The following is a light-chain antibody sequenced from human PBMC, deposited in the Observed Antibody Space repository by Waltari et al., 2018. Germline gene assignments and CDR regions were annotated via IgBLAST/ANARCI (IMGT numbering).Light chain of an antibody. J-gene: IGKJ1*01. Sequence: DVVMTQPPLSLPVTLGQPGSISCWSSQSLVHSDENTYLNWVQQRPGPSPRRLIYQVSNRDARVPDRCSSRGSGTEFTLKISRVEDEDVVVYYCMQGTRWPRTFGQGTKVEIK. CDR1: QSLVHSDENTY. CDR3: MQGTRWPRT. V-gene: IGKV2-30*02. CDR2: QVS.